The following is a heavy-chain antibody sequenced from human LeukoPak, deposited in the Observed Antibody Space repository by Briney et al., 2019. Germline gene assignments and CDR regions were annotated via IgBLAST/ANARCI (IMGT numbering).Heavy chain of an antibody. D-gene: IGHD3-9*01. J-gene: IGHJ5*02. CDR2: IYYSGST. CDR1: GGSISSGGYS. V-gene: IGHV4-31*03. Sequence: TPSETLSLTCTVSGGSISSGGYSWSWIRQHPGKGLEWIGYIYYSGSTYYNPSLKSRVTISVDTSKNQFSLKLSSVTAADTAVYYCARDQTGGDSPNWFDPWGQGTLVTVSS. CDR3: ARDQTGGDSPNWFDP.